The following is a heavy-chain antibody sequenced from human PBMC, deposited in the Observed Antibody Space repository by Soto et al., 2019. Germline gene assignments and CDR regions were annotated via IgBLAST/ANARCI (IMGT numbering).Heavy chain of an antibody. Sequence: AAVKGGCWGSGFTFTTYAIHFVRHAPGRCLEWVGWINAVNGDTHYSQKFEGRVPITRDRSAETAHMDVSGLRSEDKAVYYCARDGSHEGWILSRSGLLWLDPWGQGTLVTAPQ. V-gene: IGHV1-3*01. J-gene: IGHJ5*02. CDR3: ARDGSHEGWILSRSGLLWLDP. D-gene: IGHD3-3*01. CDR1: GFTFTTYA. CDR2: INAVNGDT.